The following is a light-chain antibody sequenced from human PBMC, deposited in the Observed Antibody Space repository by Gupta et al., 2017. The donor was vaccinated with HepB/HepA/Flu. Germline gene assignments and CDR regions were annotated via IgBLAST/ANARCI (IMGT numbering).Light chain of an antibody. Sequence: EIVLTQSPGTLSLSPGERATLSCRASQSVSSTYLAWYQQKPGHAPRLLIYGASSRATGIPDRFSGSGSGTDFTLTINRLEPEDFAVYYCQQYGSSPFPFGPGTKVDFK. V-gene: IGKV3-20*01. CDR3: QQYGSSPFP. J-gene: IGKJ3*01. CDR2: GAS. CDR1: QSVSSTY.